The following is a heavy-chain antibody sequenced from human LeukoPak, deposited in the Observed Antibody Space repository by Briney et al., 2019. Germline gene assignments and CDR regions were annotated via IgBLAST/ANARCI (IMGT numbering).Heavy chain of an antibody. CDR3: AKDSMVYAIADY. CDR1: GFTFSSYA. V-gene: IGHV3-23*01. Sequence: QRGGSLRLLCGASGFTFSSYAMSGVRQAPGKGGEGVSAISGSGGSTYYADSVKGRFTISRDNSKNTLYLQMNSLRAEDTAVYYCAKDSMVYAIADYWGQGTLVTVSS. J-gene: IGHJ4*02. CDR2: ISGSGGST. D-gene: IGHD2-8*01.